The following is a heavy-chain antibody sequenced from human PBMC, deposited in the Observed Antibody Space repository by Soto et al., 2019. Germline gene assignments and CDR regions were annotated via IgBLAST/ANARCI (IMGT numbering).Heavy chain of an antibody. CDR3: ARGTNVPANAIHFGP. V-gene: IGHV1-2*02. CDR2: INPNSGGT. J-gene: IGHJ5*02. D-gene: IGHD2-2*01. Sequence: VEMVQSGAEVKKPGASVRVSCKASGYTFTDYFIHWVRQAPGQGRAWMGWINPNSGGTNYAQKFQGRVTMTWDASITTVYLDLSRLGSDDTAAYYCARGTNVPANAIHFGPWGQGTLVTVSS. CDR1: GYTFTDYF.